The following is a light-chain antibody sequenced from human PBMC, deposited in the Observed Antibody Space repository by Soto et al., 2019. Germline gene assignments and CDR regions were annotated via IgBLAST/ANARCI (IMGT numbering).Light chain of an antibody. V-gene: IGKV3-11*01. CDR2: DAS. CDR1: QSVSSY. Sequence: EIVLTQSPATLSLSPGERATLSCRASQSVSSYLAWYQQKPGQAPRLLIYDASNRATGIPARFSGGGSGTDFTLTISSLEPEDFALYYCQQRSNWPRTFGQGTKVAIK. CDR3: QQRSNWPRT. J-gene: IGKJ1*01.